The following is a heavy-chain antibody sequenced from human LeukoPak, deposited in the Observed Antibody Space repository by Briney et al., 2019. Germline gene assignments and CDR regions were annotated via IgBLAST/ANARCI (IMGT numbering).Heavy chain of an antibody. CDR3: TTGRVQGQAVAGTGGFDY. J-gene: IGHJ4*02. D-gene: IGHD6-19*01. CDR2: IKSRNDGGTT. V-gene: IGHV3-15*01. Sequence: SEGSLRLSCAVSQFTFSDHYMSWIRQAPGKGLEWVGRIKSRNDGGTTDYAAPVKGRFAISRDDSKSALYLQMNSLETEDTAVYYCTTGRVQGQAVAGTGGFDYWGQGTLVTVSS. CDR1: QFTFSDHY.